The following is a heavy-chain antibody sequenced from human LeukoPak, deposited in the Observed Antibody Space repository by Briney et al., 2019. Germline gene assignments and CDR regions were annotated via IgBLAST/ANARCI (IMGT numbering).Heavy chain of an antibody. CDR2: IIPIFGTA. CDR1: GGTFSSYA. CDR3: ASLRYCSSTSCWLGAFDI. V-gene: IGHV1-69*05. Sequence: ASVKVSCKASGGTFSSYAISWVRQAPGQGLEWMGGIIPIFGTASYAQKFQGRVTITTDESTSTAYMELSSLRSEDTAVYYCASLRYCSSTSCWLGAFDIWGQGTMVTVSS. J-gene: IGHJ3*02. D-gene: IGHD2-2*01.